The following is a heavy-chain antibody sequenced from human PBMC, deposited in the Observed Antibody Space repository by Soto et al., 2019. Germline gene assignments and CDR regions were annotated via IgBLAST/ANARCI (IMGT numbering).Heavy chain of an antibody. D-gene: IGHD2-15*01. V-gene: IGHV1-8*01. Sequence: QVQLVQSGAEVKKPGASVKVSCKASGYTFTSYDMKWVKQAAGQGLEWIGWINPNSGKAVYAQKFQGRVTKAGNTSISTAYMELSSLRSDDTAVYFCARCLVVVSATYWCFDLWGRGTLVTVSS. CDR3: ARCLVVVSATYWCFDL. J-gene: IGHJ2*01. CDR2: INPNSGKA. CDR1: GYTFTSYD.